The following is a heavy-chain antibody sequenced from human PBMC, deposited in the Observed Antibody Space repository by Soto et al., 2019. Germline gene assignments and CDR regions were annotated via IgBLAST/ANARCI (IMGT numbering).Heavy chain of an antibody. D-gene: IGHD3-10*01. J-gene: IGHJ6*03. CDR1: GYTFTSYG. CDR3: ARDSAFNGYYYGSGSRLNYYYYMDV. Sequence: ASVKVSCKASGYTFTSYGISWVRQAPGQGLEWMGWISAYNGNTNYAQKLQGRVTMTTDTSTSTAYMELRSLRSDDTAVYYCARDSAFNGYYYGSGSRLNYYYYMDVWGKGTTVTVSS. V-gene: IGHV1-18*01. CDR2: ISAYNGNT.